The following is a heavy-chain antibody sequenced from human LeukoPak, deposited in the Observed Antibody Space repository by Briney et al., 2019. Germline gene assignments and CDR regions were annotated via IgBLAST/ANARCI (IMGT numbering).Heavy chain of an antibody. Sequence: AGGSLRLSCAASGFTFGDYAMSWVRQAPGKGLEWVGFIRSKAYGGTTEYAASVKGRFTISRDDSKSIAYLQMNSLKTEDTAVYYCTRVVTYHDAFDIWGQGTMVTVSS. CDR2: IRSKAYGGTT. V-gene: IGHV3-49*04. CDR3: TRVVTYHDAFDI. CDR1: GFTFGDYA. J-gene: IGHJ3*02. D-gene: IGHD1-14*01.